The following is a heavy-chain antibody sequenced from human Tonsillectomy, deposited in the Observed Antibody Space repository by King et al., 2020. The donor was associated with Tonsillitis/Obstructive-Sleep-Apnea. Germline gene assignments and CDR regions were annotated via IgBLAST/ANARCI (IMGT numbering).Heavy chain of an antibody. CDR3: AKWVGRAAAYGDVFDI. J-gene: IGHJ3*02. CDR1: GFTFSDYY. Sequence: VQLVESGGGLVKPGGSLRLSCAASGFTFSDYYMSWIRQAPGKGLEWVSFISSSSAYTNYADSVRGRFTISRDNAKHSLHLQLNSLRAEDTAVYYCAKWVGRAAAYGDVFDIWGQGTMVTVSS. D-gene: IGHD6-25*01. CDR2: ISSSSAYT. V-gene: IGHV3-11*05.